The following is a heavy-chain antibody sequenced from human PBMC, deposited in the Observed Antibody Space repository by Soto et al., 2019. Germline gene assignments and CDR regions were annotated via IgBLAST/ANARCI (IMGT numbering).Heavy chain of an antibody. V-gene: IGHV4-31*03. Sequence: SETLSLTCTVSGGSINSGGYYWSWIRQHPGKGLEWIGFIYYSGSTYYNPSLKSRVTMSVDTSKNQFSLNLSSVTAADTAVYYCARDCSGGSCYVRAFDIWGQGTMVTVSS. D-gene: IGHD2-15*01. CDR1: GGSINSGGYY. J-gene: IGHJ3*02. CDR3: ARDCSGGSCYVRAFDI. CDR2: IYYSGST.